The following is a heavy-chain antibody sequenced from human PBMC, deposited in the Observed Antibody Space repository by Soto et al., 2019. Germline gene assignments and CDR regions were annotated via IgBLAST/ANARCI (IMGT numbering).Heavy chain of an antibody. CDR1: GGSVSSGSYY. CDR2: IYYNGST. Sequence: PSETLSLTCTVSGGSVSSGSYYWSWIRQPPGKGLEWIGYIYYNGSTNYNPSLKSRVTISVDTSKNQFSLKLSSVTAADTAVYYCARGITIFGVVIKVGYYGMDVWGQGTTVTVSS. J-gene: IGHJ6*02. D-gene: IGHD3-3*01. V-gene: IGHV4-61*01. CDR3: ARGITIFGVVIKVGYYGMDV.